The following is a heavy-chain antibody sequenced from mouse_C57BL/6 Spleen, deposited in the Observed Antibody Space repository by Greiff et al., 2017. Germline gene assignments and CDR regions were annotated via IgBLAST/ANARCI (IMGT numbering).Heavy chain of an antibody. CDR2: IYPGSGNT. D-gene: IGHD1-1*01. Sequence: VKLMEPGAELVRPGASVKLSCKASGYTFSDYYINWVKQRPGQGLEWISRIYPGSGNTYYNEKFQGKATLTAEKSSSTAYMQLSSLTSEDSAVYFCAREDYGSIHWYFDVWGTGTTVTVSS. V-gene: IGHV1-76*01. CDR1: GYTFSDYY. J-gene: IGHJ1*03. CDR3: AREDYGSIHWYFDV.